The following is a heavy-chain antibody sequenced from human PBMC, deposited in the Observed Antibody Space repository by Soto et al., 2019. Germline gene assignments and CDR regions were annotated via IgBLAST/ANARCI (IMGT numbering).Heavy chain of an antibody. CDR3: AHAYGGRSLY. CDR2: IYWDDSK. CDR1: GFSLTXXXXX. D-gene: IGHD1-26*01. V-gene: IGHV2-5*02. Sequence: QITLKESGPTLVKPTQTLTLTCTFSGFSLTXXXXXXGWIRQPPGEALEWLAVIYWDDSKTYRPSLESRLTIXKXTXXXXXXXXXXNMDSLDTAXXYCAHAYGGRSLYWGQGTLVTVSS. J-gene: IGHJ4*02.